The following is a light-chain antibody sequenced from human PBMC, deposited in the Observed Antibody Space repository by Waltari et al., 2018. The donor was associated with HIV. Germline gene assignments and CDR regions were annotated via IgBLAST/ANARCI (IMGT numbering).Light chain of an antibody. CDR3: QQYGSSPYN. CDR1: QSVSSIY. Sequence: EIVLTQSPGPLSLSPGQRATLSFRASQSVSSIYLAWYQQEPGQAPRLRISAASRRATGIPDRFSGSGSGTDFTLTSSGLEPEDFAVYYCQQYGSSPYNFGQGTNLEIK. V-gene: IGKV3-20*01. J-gene: IGKJ2*01. CDR2: AAS.